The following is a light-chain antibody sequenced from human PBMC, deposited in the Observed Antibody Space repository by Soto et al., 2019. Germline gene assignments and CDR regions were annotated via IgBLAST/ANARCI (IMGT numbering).Light chain of an antibody. J-gene: IGLJ3*02. CDR2: EVT. V-gene: IGLV2-8*01. CDR1: SSDVGGYNY. Sequence: QSVLTQPPSASGSPGQSVTIPCTGTSSDVGGYNYVSWYQQHPGKAPKLIIYEVTKRPSGVPDRFSGSKSGNTASLTVSGLLAEDEADYYCSSHAGIINVVFGGGTKLTVL. CDR3: SSHAGIINVV.